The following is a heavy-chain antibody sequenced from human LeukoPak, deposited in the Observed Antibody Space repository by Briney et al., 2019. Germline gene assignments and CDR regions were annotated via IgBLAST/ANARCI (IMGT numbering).Heavy chain of an antibody. D-gene: IGHD4-23*01. CDR3: AGGDYGGNSGLDY. Sequence: PSETLSLTCTVSGGSISSHYWSWIRQPPGKGLEWIGYIYYSGSTNYNPSLKSRVTISVDTSKNQFSLKLSSVTAADTAVYYCAGGDYGGNSGLDYWGQGTLVTVSS. V-gene: IGHV4-59*11. CDR1: GGSISSHY. CDR2: IYYSGST. J-gene: IGHJ4*02.